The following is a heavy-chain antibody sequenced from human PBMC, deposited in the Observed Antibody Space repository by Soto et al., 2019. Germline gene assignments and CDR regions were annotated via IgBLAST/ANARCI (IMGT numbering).Heavy chain of an antibody. CDR1: GGSISSYY. D-gene: IGHD3-3*01. Sequence: SETLSLTCTVSGGSISSYYWSWIRQPPGKGLEWIGYIYYSGSTNYNPSLKSRVTISVDTSKNQFSLKLSSVTAADTAVYYCARAYDFWSGYYGDAFDIWGQGTMVTVSS. CDR2: IYYSGST. J-gene: IGHJ3*02. CDR3: ARAYDFWSGYYGDAFDI. V-gene: IGHV4-59*01.